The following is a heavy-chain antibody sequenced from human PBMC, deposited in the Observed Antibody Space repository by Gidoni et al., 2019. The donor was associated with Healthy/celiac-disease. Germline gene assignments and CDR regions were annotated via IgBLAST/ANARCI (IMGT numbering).Heavy chain of an antibody. CDR2: IKQDGSEK. Sequence: EVQLVASGGGLVQPGGSLRLSCAATGFTFSRVWTRFFRQAAGKGLEWVAKIKQDGSEKDYVDSGKGRFTISRDNAKNSLYLQMNSLRAEDTAVYYCARVGYCSSTSCYPDYYYYGMDVWGQGTMVTVSS. D-gene: IGHD2-2*01. CDR3: ARVGYCSSTSCYPDYYYYGMDV. V-gene: IGHV3-7*01. CDR1: GFTFSRVW. J-gene: IGHJ6*02.